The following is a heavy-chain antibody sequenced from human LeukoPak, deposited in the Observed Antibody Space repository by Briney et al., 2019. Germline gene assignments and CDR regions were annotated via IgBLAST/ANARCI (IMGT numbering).Heavy chain of an antibody. Sequence: GGSLRLSCAASGFTFSSYGMHWVRQAPGKGLEWVAFIRFDGTSKYYADSVKGRFTISRDNAKNSLYLQMNSLRAEDTAVYYCAELGITMIGGVWGKGTTVTISS. V-gene: IGHV3-30*02. J-gene: IGHJ6*04. CDR2: IRFDGTSK. D-gene: IGHD3-10*02. CDR3: AELGITMIGGV. CDR1: GFTFSSYG.